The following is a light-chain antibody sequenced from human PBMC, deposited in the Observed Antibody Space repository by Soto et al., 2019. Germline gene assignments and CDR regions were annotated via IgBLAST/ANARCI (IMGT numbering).Light chain of an antibody. CDR2: DAS. CDR3: QQRTNWLWT. J-gene: IGKJ1*01. Sequence: EIVLTQSPATLSLSPGERATLSCKASQSVSSYLAWDQQKPGQAPRLLIHDASKRATGIPARFSGSGSGTDFTLTISTLEPEDFAVYYCQQRTNWLWTFGQGTKVEMK. CDR1: QSVSSY. V-gene: IGKV3-11*01.